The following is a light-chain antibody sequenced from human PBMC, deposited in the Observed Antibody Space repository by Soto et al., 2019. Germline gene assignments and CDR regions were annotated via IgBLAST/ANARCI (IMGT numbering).Light chain of an antibody. V-gene: IGLV2-14*01. CDR2: EVT. J-gene: IGLJ1*01. Sequence: QSALTQPASVSGSPRQSITISCTGTSGDIGSYNRVSWYKQHPGKAPKLIIYEVTDRPSGVSNRFSGSKSGNTASLTISGLQAEDEAEYYCSSYTNINTRACVFGTGTKLTVL. CDR1: SGDIGSYNR. CDR3: SSYTNINTRACV.